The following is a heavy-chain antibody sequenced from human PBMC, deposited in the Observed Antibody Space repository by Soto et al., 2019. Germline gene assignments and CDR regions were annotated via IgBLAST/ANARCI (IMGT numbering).Heavy chain of an antibody. CDR1: GGSVSSGSYD. J-gene: IGHJ4*02. CDR3: ARDYYDSSGYYGFDY. CDR2: IYYSGST. D-gene: IGHD3-22*01. V-gene: IGHV4-61*01. Sequence: SETLSLTCTVSGGSVSSGSYDWSWIRQPPGKGLEWIGYIYYSGSTNYNPSLKSRVTISVDTSKNQFSLKLSSVTAADTAVYYCARDYYDSSGYYGFDYWGQGTLVTVSS.